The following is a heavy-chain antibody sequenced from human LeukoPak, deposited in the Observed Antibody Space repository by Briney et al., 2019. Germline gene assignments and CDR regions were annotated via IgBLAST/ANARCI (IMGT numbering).Heavy chain of an antibody. V-gene: IGHV4-38-2*02. CDR3: ARDLYYDSSGYFDY. J-gene: IGHJ4*02. CDR2: IYYSGST. CDR1: GYSISSDYY. D-gene: IGHD3-22*01. Sequence: SETLSLTCTVSGYSISSDYYWGWVRQPPGKGLEWIGSIYYSGSTYYNPSLKSRVTISVDASKNQFSLKLSSVTAADTAVYYCARDLYYDSSGYFDYWGQGTLVTVSS.